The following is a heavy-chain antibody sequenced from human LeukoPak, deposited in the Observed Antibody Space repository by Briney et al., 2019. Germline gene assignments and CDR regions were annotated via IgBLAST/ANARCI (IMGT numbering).Heavy chain of an antibody. CDR3: ARLTTDWLYYFDY. J-gene: IGHJ4*02. V-gene: IGHV1-2*02. CDR2: INPNSGGT. Sequence: ASVKVSCKASGGTFSSYAISWVRQAPGQGLEWMGWINPNSGGTNYAQKFQGRVTMTRDTSISTAYMELSRLRSDDTAVYYCARLTTDWLYYFDYWGQGTLVTVSS. CDR1: GGTFSSYA. D-gene: IGHD4/OR15-4a*01.